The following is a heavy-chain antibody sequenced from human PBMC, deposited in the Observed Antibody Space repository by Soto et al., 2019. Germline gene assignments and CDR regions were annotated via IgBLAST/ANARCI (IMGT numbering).Heavy chain of an antibody. CDR1: GFNFFTYA. J-gene: IGHJ6*02. D-gene: IGHD6-6*01. V-gene: IGHV3-30*18. Sequence: QVHLVESGGGVVQPGRSLRLSCAVSGFNFFTYAMHWVRQAPGKGPEWVALISYDGSDKDYSDSVKGRFTISRDNSKNTLCLQMNSLRVEDTAVYYCAKDVVAARPGGAVMDVWGQGTTVTVSS. CDR3: AKDVVAARPGGAVMDV. CDR2: ISYDGSDK.